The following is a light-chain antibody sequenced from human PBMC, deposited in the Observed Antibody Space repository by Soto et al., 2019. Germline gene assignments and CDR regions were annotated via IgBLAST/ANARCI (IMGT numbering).Light chain of an antibody. Sequence: DIQMTQSAATLSGSLGDRVTITWRASQTISSWLAWYQQKPGKAPKLLIYKASTLKSGVPSRFSGSGSGTEFNLTISSLQTDDFATYYCQHYNSYSEAFGQGTKVDIK. CDR3: QHYNSYSEA. V-gene: IGKV1-5*03. CDR2: KAS. CDR1: QTISSW. J-gene: IGKJ1*01.